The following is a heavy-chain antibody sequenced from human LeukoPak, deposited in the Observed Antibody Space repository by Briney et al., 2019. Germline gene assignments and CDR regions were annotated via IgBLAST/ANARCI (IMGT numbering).Heavy chain of an antibody. D-gene: IGHD5-12*01. J-gene: IGHJ4*02. V-gene: IGHV4-34*01. Sequence: SETLSLTCAVYGGSFSGYYWSWIRQPPGKGLEWIGEINHSGSTNYNPSLKSRVTISVDTSKNQFSLKLSSVTAADTAVYYCARQDSGYDYFDYWGQGTLVTVSS. CDR1: GGSFSGYY. CDR2: INHSGST. CDR3: ARQDSGYDYFDY.